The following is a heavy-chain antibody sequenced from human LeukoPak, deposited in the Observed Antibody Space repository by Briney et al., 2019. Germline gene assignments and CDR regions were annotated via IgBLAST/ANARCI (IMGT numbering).Heavy chain of an antibody. CDR2: ISWNSGSI. CDR3: AKDRGTFTMVRGVLDY. Sequence: PGGSLRLSCAASGFPFSTYGMHWVRQAPGKGLEWVSGISWNSGSIGYADSVKGRFTISRDNAKNSLYLQMNSLRAEDTALYHCAKDRGTFTMVRGVLDYWGQGTLVTVSS. V-gene: IGHV3-9*01. D-gene: IGHD3-10*01. J-gene: IGHJ4*02. CDR1: GFPFSTYG.